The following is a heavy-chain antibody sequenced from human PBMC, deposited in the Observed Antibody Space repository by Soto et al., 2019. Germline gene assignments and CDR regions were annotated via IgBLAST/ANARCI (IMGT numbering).Heavy chain of an antibody. CDR3: AKCSVGTVRTSGWCNWFDP. CDR2: IRVGGGDT. V-gene: IGHV3-23*01. J-gene: IGHJ5*02. D-gene: IGHD6-19*01. CDR1: GFTFSSSA. Sequence: EVRLLESGGGLAQPGGSRRLSCAASGFTFSSSAMNWVRQAPGKGLEWVSSIRVGGGDTFYADSVRGRFTVSGDISRNTLYLQMTSLRAEDTAIYYCAKCSVGTVRTSGWCNWFDPWGQGTLVTVSS.